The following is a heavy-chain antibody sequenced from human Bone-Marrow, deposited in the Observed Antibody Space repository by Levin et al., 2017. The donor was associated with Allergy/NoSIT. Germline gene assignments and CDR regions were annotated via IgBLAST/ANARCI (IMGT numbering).Heavy chain of an antibody. J-gene: IGHJ4*02. CDR2: IKNQATSYTT. D-gene: IGHD2-2*02. Sequence: GGSLRLSCAASGFTFSDHYMDWVRQAPGKGLEWVGRIKNQATSYTTDYAASVKDRFTISRDDSKSSVYLHMSSLKADDTAIYYCSRAVRYRGYLDYWGQGALVTVSA. CDR1: GFTFSDHY. V-gene: IGHV3-72*01. CDR3: SRAVRYRGYLDY.